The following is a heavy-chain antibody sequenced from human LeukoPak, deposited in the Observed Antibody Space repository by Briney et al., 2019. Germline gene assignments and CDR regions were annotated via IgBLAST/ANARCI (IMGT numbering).Heavy chain of an antibody. Sequence: GGSLRLSCAASGFTFSSYGMHWVRQAPGKGLEWVAFIRYDGSNKYYADSVKGRFTISRDNSKNTLYLQMNSLRAEDTAVYYCAKEEGSSSLVLSYYYMGVWGKGTTVTVSS. CDR3: AKEEGSSSLVLSYYYMGV. V-gene: IGHV3-30*02. D-gene: IGHD6-13*01. CDR1: GFTFSSYG. J-gene: IGHJ6*03. CDR2: IRYDGSNK.